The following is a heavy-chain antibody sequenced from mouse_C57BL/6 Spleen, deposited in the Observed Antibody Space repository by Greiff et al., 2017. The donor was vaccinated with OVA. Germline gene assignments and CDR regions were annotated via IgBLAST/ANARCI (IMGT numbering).Heavy chain of an antibody. CDR2: IYPGSGSI. CDR3: ARFIYYFDY. CDR1: GYTFTSYW. D-gene: IGHD1-1*01. V-gene: IGHV1-55*01. J-gene: IGHJ2*01. Sequence: QVQLQQPGAELVKPGASVKMSCKASGYTFTSYWIPWVRQSPGQGLEWIGDIYPGSGSINYIEKLKSKATLTVDTSPSTAYMQRSSLTSEDSAVYYCARFIYYFDYWGQGTTLTVSS.